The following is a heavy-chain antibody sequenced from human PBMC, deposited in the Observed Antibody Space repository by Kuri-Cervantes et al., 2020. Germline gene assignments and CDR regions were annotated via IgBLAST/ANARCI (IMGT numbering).Heavy chain of an antibody. CDR1: GYTFTNYA. Sequence: ASVKVSCKASGYTFTNYAMHWVRQAPGQRLEWMGWTSAYSGKTNYAQKLQDRVTMTTDTSTSTAYMELRSLRSDDTAMYYCARGYYNFWSGYYYYMDVWGNGTTVTVSS. D-gene: IGHD3-3*01. J-gene: IGHJ6*03. CDR3: ARGYYNFWSGYYYYMDV. V-gene: IGHV1-18*01. CDR2: TSAYSGKT.